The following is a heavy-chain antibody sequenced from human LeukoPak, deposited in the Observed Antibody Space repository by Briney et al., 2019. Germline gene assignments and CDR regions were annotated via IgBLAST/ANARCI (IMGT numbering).Heavy chain of an antibody. CDR1: GFTFSSYT. D-gene: IGHD1-1*01. J-gene: IGHJ4*02. CDR3: ARALTTLTYEGY. Sequence: GSLRLSCAASGFTFSSYTMHWIRQAPGKGLEWVSSISGSNSYIFYADSVKGRFTVSRDNAKDSLYLQMNSLRAEDTAVYYCARALTTLTYEGYWGQGTLVTVSS. CDR2: ISGSNSYI. V-gene: IGHV3-21*01.